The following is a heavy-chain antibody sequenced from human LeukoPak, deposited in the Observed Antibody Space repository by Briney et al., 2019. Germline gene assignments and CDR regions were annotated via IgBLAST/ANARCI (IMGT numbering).Heavy chain of an antibody. D-gene: IGHD6-13*01. Sequence: PGGSLRLSCAASGFTFSSYSMNWVRQAPGKGLEWVSSISSSSSYIYYADSVKGRFTISRDNAKNSLYLQMNSLRAEDTAVYYCARDELRKAEEQLVRAPNAFDIWGQGTMVTVSS. CDR2: ISSSSSYI. CDR3: ARDELRKAEEQLVRAPNAFDI. CDR1: GFTFSSYS. V-gene: IGHV3-21*01. J-gene: IGHJ3*02.